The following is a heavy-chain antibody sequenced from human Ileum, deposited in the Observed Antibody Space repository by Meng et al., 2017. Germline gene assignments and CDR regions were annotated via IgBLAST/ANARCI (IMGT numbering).Heavy chain of an antibody. D-gene: IGHD3-10*01. Sequence: SETLSLTCAVSGGSISSNYWWTWVRQPPGKGLEWIGEINHSGSTSYVPSLKSRITISVDKSNNLLSLKLNSVTAADTAMYYCARRNTRNSGGGNNYWGQGTRVT. J-gene: IGHJ4*02. V-gene: IGHV4-4*02. CDR3: ARRNTRNSGGGNNY. CDR2: INHSGST. CDR1: GGSISSNYW.